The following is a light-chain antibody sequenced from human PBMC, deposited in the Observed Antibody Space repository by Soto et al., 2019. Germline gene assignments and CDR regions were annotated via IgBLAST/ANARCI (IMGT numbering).Light chain of an antibody. CDR2: AAS. J-gene: IGKJ4*01. CDR1: QSISSY. CDR3: QQSYSTLLT. Sequence: DIQMTQSPSSLSASVGDRVTITCRASQSISSYLNWYQQKPGKAPTLLIYAASSLQSGVPSRFSGGGSGTDFTLTISSLQPEDFATYFCQQSYSTLLTFGGGTKVEIK. V-gene: IGKV1-39*01.